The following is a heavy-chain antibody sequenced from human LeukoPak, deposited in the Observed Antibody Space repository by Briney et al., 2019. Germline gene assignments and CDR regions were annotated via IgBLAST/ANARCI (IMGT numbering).Heavy chain of an antibody. CDR2: IYPSGST. Sequence: GSLRLSCVASGFTVSNKYMSWDRQPPAKGLEWIGEIYPSGSTNYNPSLKSRVTISVDTSKNQFSLKLSSVTAADTAVYYCAKITFGWRDGYYFDYWGRGTLVTVSS. J-gene: IGHJ4*02. CDR1: GFTVSNKY. V-gene: IGHV4-4*02. CDR3: AKITFGWRDGYYFDY. D-gene: IGHD3-16*01.